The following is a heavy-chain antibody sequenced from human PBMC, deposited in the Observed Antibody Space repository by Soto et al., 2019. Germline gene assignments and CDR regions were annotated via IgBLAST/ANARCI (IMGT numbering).Heavy chain of an antibody. J-gene: IGHJ5*02. D-gene: IGHD6-13*01. CDR2: IYYSGST. Sequence: KPSETLSLTCTVSGGSISSYYWSWIRQSPGKGLEWIGYIYYSGSTNYNPSLKSRVTISVDTSKNQFSLKLSSVTAADTAVYYCARDSSSSWYMERWFDPWGQGTLVTVSS. CDR3: ARDSSSSWYMERWFDP. CDR1: GGSISSYY. V-gene: IGHV4-59*01.